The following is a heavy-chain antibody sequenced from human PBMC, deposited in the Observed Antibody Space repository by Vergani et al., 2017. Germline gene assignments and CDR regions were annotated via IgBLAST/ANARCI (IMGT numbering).Heavy chain of an antibody. J-gene: IGHJ5*02. CDR1: GGSISSYY. D-gene: IGHD3-16*02. CDR3: AGYDYVWGSYRYTDWFDP. V-gene: IGHV4-59*01. Sequence: QVQLPESGPGLVKPSETLSLTCTVSGGSISSYYWSWIRQPPGKGLEWIGYIYYSGSTNYNPSLKSRVTISVDTSKNQFSLKLSSVTAADTAVYYCAGYDYVWGSYRYTDWFDPWGQGTLVTVSS. CDR2: IYYSGST.